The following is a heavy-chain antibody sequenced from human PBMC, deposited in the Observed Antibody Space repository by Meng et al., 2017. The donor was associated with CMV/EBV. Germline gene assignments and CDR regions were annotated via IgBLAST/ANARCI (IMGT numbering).Heavy chain of an antibody. D-gene: IGHD6-13*01. V-gene: IGHV2-5*02. CDR2: IYWDDDK. Sequence: QMTLKEAGPTLVKPTPTLSLTCTFSGFSPSTSGVGVGCMRQPPGKALEWLALIYWDDDKRYSPSLKSRLTITKDTSKNQVVLTMTNMDPVDTATYYCARIAAAGRFDYWGQGTLVTVSS. CDR1: GFSPSTSGVG. CDR3: ARIAAAGRFDY. J-gene: IGHJ4*02.